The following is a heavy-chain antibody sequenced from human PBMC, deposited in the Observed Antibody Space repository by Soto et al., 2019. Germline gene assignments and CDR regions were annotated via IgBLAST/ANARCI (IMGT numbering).Heavy chain of an antibody. Sequence: GASVKVSCKASGYRFTDFYIHWVRQAPGQGLEWMGWINSNSGGTNYPQKFQGRVTMTRDTSISTAYMELSRLTSDDTAVYYCARDSPSLTYCGGDCYSIDYWGQGTLVT. V-gene: IGHV1-2*02. CDR3: ARDSPSLTYCGGDCYSIDY. CDR2: INSNSGGT. J-gene: IGHJ4*02. CDR1: GYRFTDFY. D-gene: IGHD2-21*02.